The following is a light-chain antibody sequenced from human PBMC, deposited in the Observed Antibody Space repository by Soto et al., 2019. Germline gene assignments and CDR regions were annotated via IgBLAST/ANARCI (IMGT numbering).Light chain of an antibody. CDR3: QQRSNRPPWLT. CDR2: DAS. CDR1: QSVSSY. V-gene: IGKV3-11*01. Sequence: EIVLTQSPATLSLSPGERATLSCRASQSVSSYLAWYQQKPGQAPRLLIYDASNRTTGIPARFSGSGSGTDVTATISSLEPEDFAVYYCQQRSNRPPWLTFGGGTKVEIK. J-gene: IGKJ4*01.